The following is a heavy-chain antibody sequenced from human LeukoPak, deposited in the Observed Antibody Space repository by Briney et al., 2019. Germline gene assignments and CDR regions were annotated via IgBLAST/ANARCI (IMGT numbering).Heavy chain of an antibody. CDR2: IYHSGST. CDR1: GYSISSGYY. V-gene: IGHV4-38-2*02. J-gene: IGHJ5*02. Sequence: SETLSLTCTVSGYSISSGYYWGWIRQPPGKGLEWIGSIYHSGSTYYNPSLKSRVTISVDTSKNQFSMNLNSVTAADTAVYYCAKGAGPPWFDPWGQGTLVTVSS. CDR3: AKGAGPPWFDP. D-gene: IGHD6-19*01.